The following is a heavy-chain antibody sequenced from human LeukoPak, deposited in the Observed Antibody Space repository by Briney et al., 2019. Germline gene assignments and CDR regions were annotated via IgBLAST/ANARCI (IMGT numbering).Heavy chain of an antibody. CDR2: MNPNSGNT. Sequence: ASVKVSCKASGYTFTSYDINWVRQATGQGLEWMGWMNPNSGNTGYAQKFQGRVTMTRNTSISTAYMELSSLRSEDTAVYYCARGVYYDSSGYPNWFDPWGQGTLVTVSS. CDR1: GYTFTSYD. J-gene: IGHJ5*02. V-gene: IGHV1-8*01. CDR3: ARGVYYDSSGYPNWFDP. D-gene: IGHD3-22*01.